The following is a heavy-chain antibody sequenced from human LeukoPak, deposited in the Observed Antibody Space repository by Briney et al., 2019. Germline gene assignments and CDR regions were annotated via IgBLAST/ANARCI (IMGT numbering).Heavy chain of an antibody. CDR3: AKDGDSGRYFDY. D-gene: IGHD1-26*01. J-gene: IGHJ4*02. CDR1: GFTFSSYA. CDR2: ISGSGGGT. V-gene: IGHV3-23*01. Sequence: GGSLRLSCAASGFTFSSYAMSWVRQAPGKGLEWVSAISGSGGGTYYADSVKGRFTISRDNSKNTLYLQMNSLRAEDTAVYYCAKDGDSGRYFDYWGQGTLVTVSS.